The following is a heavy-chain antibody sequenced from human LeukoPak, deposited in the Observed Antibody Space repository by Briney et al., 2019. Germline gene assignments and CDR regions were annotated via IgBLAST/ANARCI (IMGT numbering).Heavy chain of an antibody. CDR2: IYSTGST. D-gene: IGHD6-13*01. CDR3: AMQIASAGTAGFDF. V-gene: IGHV4-4*07. CDR1: GGSISRYY. Sequence: SETLSLTSTVSGGSISRYYWSWIRQPAGKGLEWIGRIYSTGSTNYNPSLKSRVTMSVDTSKNQFSLRLRSVTAADTAVYYCAMQIASAGTAGFDFWGQGALVTVSS. J-gene: IGHJ4*02.